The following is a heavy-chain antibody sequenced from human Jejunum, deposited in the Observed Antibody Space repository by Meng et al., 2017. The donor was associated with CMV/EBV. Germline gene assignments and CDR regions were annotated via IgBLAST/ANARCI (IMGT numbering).Heavy chain of an antibody. CDR2: IACVDDK. J-gene: IGHJ4*02. CDR3: ARPHGASGWYYLDY. D-gene: IGHD6-19*01. V-gene: IGHV2-70D*14. Sequence: GFRLSSYGVRLIWLRQPPGKALEWLARIACVDDKVYDTALKTRLSISKNASKDQVALTMANMDPVDTATYYCARPHGASGWYYLDYCGRGSLVTVSS. CDR1: GFRLSSYGVR.